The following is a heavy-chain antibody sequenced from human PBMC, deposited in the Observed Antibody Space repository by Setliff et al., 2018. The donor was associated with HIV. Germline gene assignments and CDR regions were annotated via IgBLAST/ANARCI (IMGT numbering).Heavy chain of an antibody. CDR3: TTYSSVYYHSDC. V-gene: IGHV3-74*03. CDR2: INSDGSTV. Sequence: PGGSLRLSCAASGFTFSYYWMHWVRQAPGKGLEWVARINSDGSTVEHAGAVKGRLTISRDNARNTLYLEMNSLTNEDTAMYYCTTYSSVYYHSDCWGQGTLVTVSS. CDR1: GFTFSYYW. J-gene: IGHJ4*02. D-gene: IGHD3-22*01.